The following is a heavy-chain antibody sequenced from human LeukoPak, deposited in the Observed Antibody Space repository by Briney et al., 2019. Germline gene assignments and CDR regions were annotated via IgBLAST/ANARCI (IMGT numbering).Heavy chain of an antibody. CDR3: AGDFYDFWSGYYSS. V-gene: IGHV3-21*01. CDR1: GFTFSSYN. J-gene: IGHJ4*02. D-gene: IGHD3-3*01. CDR2: ISSSSSYI. Sequence: GGSLRLSCAASGFTFSSYNMNWVRQAPGKGLEWVSSISSSSSYIYYADSVKGRFTISRDNAKNSLYLQMNSLRAEDTAVYYCAGDFYDFWSGYYSSWGQGTLVTVSS.